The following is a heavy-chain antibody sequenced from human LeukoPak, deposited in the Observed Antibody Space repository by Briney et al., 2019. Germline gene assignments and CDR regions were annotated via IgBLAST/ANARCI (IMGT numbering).Heavy chain of an antibody. J-gene: IGHJ3*02. D-gene: IGHD1-26*01. CDR3: VRDGANWEEPNDAFDT. V-gene: IGHV4-4*07. Sequence: SETLSLTCAVSGASLTSCYWSWVRQSAGKGLVWIGRLYTTGTTNYNPSLQSRVTMSGDSSKNQWSLTLTSVTAADTAVYYCVRDGANWEEPNDAFDTWGQGTLVTVSS. CDR2: LYTTGTT. CDR1: GASLTSCY.